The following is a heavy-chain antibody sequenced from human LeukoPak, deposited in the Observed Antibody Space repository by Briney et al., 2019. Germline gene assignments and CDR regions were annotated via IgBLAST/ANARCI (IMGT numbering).Heavy chain of an antibody. CDR2: IYYSGST. V-gene: IGHV4-39*01. CDR1: GGSISSSSYY. D-gene: IGHD2-8*01. Sequence: PSETLSLTCTVSGGSISSSSYYWGWIRQPPGKGLEWIGSIYYSGSTYYNPSLKSRVTISVDTSKNQFSLKLSSVTAADTAVYYCASTPASIVRIVYATDDYWGQGTLVTVSS. J-gene: IGHJ4*02. CDR3: ASTPASIVRIVYATDDY.